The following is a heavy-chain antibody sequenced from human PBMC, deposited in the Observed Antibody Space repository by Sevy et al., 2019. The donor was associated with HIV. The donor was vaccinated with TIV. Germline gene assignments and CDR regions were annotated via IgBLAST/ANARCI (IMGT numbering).Heavy chain of an antibody. J-gene: IGHJ5*02. V-gene: IGHV1-2*02. D-gene: IGHD3-10*01. Sequence: AAVKVSCEASGYNFKGYYIHWVRQAPGKGLERMGWINSNTGGTIYAEDFEGRVTLTRDTSISTVYMELTGLTAGDTAVYYCARDDYYGLGSSNNSLPGRFDPWGQGTMVTVSS. CDR3: ARDDYYGLGSSNNSLPGRFDP. CDR2: INSNTGGT. CDR1: GYNFKGYY.